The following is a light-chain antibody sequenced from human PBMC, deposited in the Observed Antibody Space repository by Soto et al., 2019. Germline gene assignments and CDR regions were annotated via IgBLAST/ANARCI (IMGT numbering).Light chain of an antibody. V-gene: IGKV1-12*01. J-gene: IGKJ2*01. CDR2: AAS. Sequence: DIQMTQSPSSVSASVGDRVTITCRASQGISSWLARYQQKPGKAPKLLIYAASSLQSGVPSRFSGSGSGTDFTLTISSLQPEDFATYYCQQANSVPYTFGQGTKLEI. CDR3: QQANSVPYT. CDR1: QGISSW.